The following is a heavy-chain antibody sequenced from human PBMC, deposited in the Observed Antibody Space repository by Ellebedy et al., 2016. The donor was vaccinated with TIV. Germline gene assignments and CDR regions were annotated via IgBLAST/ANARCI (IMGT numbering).Heavy chain of an antibody. CDR3: AKDWGPGRSSSEVFDK. Sequence: GESLKISXAASEFTFATSAMNWVRQAPGKGLEWVSSISGFGDTTYYAASVKGRFAISRDNSKNTLSLQMNSLRVEDTAIYYCAKDWGPGRSSSEVFDKWGQGTLVTVSA. V-gene: IGHV3-23*01. CDR2: ISGFGDTT. D-gene: IGHD6-6*01. CDR1: EFTFATSA. J-gene: IGHJ4*02.